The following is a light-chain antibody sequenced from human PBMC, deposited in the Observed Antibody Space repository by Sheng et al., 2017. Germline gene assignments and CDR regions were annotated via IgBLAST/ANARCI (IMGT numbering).Light chain of an antibody. J-gene: IGKJ1*01. CDR3: QQYYTTPQT. CDR2: WAS. CDR1: QTILYSSDNKSY. Sequence: DIVMTQSPDSLAVSLGERATINCKSSQTILYSSDNKSYLAWYQHKPGQPPKLLIYWASTREFGVPDRFSGSGSGTDFTLTISSLQAEDVAVYYCQQYYTTPQTFGQGTKVEIK. V-gene: IGKV4-1*01.